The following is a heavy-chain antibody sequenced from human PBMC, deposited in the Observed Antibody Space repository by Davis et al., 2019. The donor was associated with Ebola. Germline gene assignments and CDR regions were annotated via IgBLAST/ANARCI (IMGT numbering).Heavy chain of an antibody. CDR2: INHSGST. D-gene: IGHD3-16*01. Sequence: MPSETLSLTCAVYGGSFSGYYWSWIRQPPGKGLEWIGEINHSGSTNCNPSLKSRVTISVDTSKNQFSLKLSSVTAADTAVYYCATGGYYYYYGMDVWGQGTTVTVSS. CDR3: ATGGYYYYYGMDV. CDR1: GGSFSGYY. J-gene: IGHJ6*02. V-gene: IGHV4-34*01.